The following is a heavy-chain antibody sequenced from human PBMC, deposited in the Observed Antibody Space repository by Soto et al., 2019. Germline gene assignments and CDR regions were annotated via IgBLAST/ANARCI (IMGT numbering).Heavy chain of an antibody. D-gene: IGHD3-3*01. CDR1: GYSISSGYY. CDR2: IYHSGST. J-gene: IGHJ4*02. Sequence: SETLSLTCAVSGYSISSGYYWGWIRQPPGKGLEWIGSIYHSGSTYYNPSLKSRVTISVDTSKNQFSLKLSSVTAADTAVYYCAGTLLRFLEWLRGQGTLVTVSS. CDR3: AGTLLRFLEWL. V-gene: IGHV4-38-2*01.